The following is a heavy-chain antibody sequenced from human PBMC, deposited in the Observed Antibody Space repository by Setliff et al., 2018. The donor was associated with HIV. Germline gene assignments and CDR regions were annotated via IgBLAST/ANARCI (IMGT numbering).Heavy chain of an antibody. CDR3: AREDGPYYFDS. V-gene: IGHV4-61*02. CDR2: IFSSGST. Sequence: SETLSLTCTVSGGSISSGSYYWSWIRQPAGKGLEWIGRIFSSGSTNYNPSLKSRVTISVGTSKNQFSLKVSSVTAADTAVYYCAREDGPYYFDSWGQGTLVTVSS. J-gene: IGHJ4*02. CDR1: GGSISSGSYY.